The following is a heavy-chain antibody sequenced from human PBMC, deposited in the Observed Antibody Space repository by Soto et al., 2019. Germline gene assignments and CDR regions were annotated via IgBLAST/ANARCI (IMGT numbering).Heavy chain of an antibody. J-gene: IGHJ6*02. V-gene: IGHV3-30*18. Sequence: QVQLVESGGGVVQPGRSLRLSCAASGFTFSSYGMHWVRQAPGKGLEWVAVISYDGSTKYSADSVKGRFTISRDNSKNTLYLQMNSMRAEGTAVYYWSKDRSGGYGMDVWGQGTTVTVSS. CDR3: SKDRSGGYGMDV. D-gene: IGHD2-15*01. CDR2: ISYDGSTK. CDR1: GFTFSSYG.